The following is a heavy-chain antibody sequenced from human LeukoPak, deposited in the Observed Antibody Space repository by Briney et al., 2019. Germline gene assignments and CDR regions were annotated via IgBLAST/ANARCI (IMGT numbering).Heavy chain of an antibody. CDR1: GFTFISYS. D-gene: IGHD6-19*01. CDR3: ARDRYSSGWFGAFDV. Sequence: GGPLRLSCAASGFTFISYSMNWVRQAPGKGLEWVSYISSSSSSIKYADSVEGRFTISRDNAKNSLYLQMNSLRDEDTAVYYCARDRYSSGWFGAFDVWGQGTMVTVSS. V-gene: IGHV3-48*02. J-gene: IGHJ3*01. CDR2: ISSSSSSI.